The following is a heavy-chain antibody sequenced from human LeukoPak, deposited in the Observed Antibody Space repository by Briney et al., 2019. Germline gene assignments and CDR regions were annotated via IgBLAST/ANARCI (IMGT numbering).Heavy chain of an antibody. CDR2: IYYSGST. CDR3: AREDISSGWYVGY. D-gene: IGHD6-19*01. V-gene: IGHV4-59*01. J-gene: IGHJ4*02. Sequence: PSETLSLTCTVSGGSISSYYWSWIRQPPGKGLEWIGYIYYSGSTNYNPSLKSRVTISVDTSKNQFSLKLSSVTAADTAVYYCAREDISSGWYVGYWGQGTLVTVSS. CDR1: GGSISSYY.